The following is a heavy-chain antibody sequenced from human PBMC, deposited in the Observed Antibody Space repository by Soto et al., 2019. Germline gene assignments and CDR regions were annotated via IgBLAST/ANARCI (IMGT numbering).Heavy chain of an antibody. D-gene: IGHD2-2*02. CDR3: AKGDIVVVPAAIGTYYYYGMDV. CDR2: ISYDGSNK. Sequence: PGGSLRLSCAASGFTFSSYGMHWVRQAPGKGLERVAVISYDGSNKYYADSVKGRFTISRDNSKNTLYLQMNSLRAEDTAVYYCAKGDIVVVPAAIGTYYYYGMDVWGQGTTVTVSS. CDR1: GFTFSSYG. V-gene: IGHV3-30*18. J-gene: IGHJ6*02.